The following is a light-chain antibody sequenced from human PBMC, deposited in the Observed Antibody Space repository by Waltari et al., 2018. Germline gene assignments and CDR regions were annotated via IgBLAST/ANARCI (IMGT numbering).Light chain of an antibody. V-gene: IGLV1-40*01. Sequence: QSVLTQPPSLSGAPGQRVTISCTRSWSNLRAGYNVPWYQQLPGKAPKPPSYGTSTRPLGVPDRYFGSQSGTSASLASTGLQAEDEADYYCQSYDTSLSVVFGGGTKLTVL. CDR2: GTS. J-gene: IGLJ2*01. CDR1: WSNLRAGYN. CDR3: QSYDTSLSVV.